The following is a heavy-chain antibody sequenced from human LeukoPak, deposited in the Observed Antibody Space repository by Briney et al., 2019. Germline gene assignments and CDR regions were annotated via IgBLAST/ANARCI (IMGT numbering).Heavy chain of an antibody. Sequence: ASVKVSCKASGGTLSTYAISWVRQAPGQGLEWMGWISAYNGNTNYAQKLQGRVTMTTDTSTSTAYMELRSLRSDDTAVYYCARVVDTGDYWGQGTLVTVSS. CDR1: GGTLSTYA. CDR2: ISAYNGNT. J-gene: IGHJ4*02. CDR3: ARVVDTGDY. V-gene: IGHV1-18*01. D-gene: IGHD2-2*01.